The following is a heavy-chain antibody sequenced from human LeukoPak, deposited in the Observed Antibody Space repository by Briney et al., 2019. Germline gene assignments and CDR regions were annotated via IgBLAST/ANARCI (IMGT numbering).Heavy chain of an antibody. CDR1: GGSISSSSYF. D-gene: IGHD3-22*01. CDR3: ARHNDSSGYYPSYFDY. V-gene: IGHV4-39*01. CDR2: IYYSGST. J-gene: IGHJ4*02. Sequence: SETLSLTCTVSGGSISSSSYFWGWIRQPPGKGLEWIGSIYYSGSTYYNPFLKSRVTTSVDTSKNQFSLKLNAVTAADTAVYYCARHNDSSGYYPSYFDYWGQGTLVTVSS.